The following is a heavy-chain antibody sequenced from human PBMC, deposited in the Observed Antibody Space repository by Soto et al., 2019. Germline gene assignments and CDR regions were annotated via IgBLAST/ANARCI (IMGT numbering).Heavy chain of an antibody. CDR3: AREVYYYDSSGYYFFDY. CDR1: GGSISSYY. Sequence: PSETLSLTCTVSGGSISSYYWSWIRQPAGKGLEWIGRIYTSGSTNYNPSLRSRVTMSVDTSKNQFSLKLSSVTAADTAVYYCAREVYYYDSSGYYFFDYWGPGTLVTVSS. V-gene: IGHV4-4*07. J-gene: IGHJ4*02. CDR2: IYTSGST. D-gene: IGHD3-22*01.